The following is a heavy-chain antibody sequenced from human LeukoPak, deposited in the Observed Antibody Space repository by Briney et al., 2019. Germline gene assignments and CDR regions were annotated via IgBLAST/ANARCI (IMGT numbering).Heavy chain of an antibody. CDR2: IKQDGSEK. D-gene: IGHD3-3*01. CDR1: GLTFSSYW. J-gene: IGHJ4*02. Sequence: PGGSLRLSCAVSGLTFSSYWMSWVRQAPGKGLEWVANIKQDGSEKYYVDSVKGRFTISRDNAKNSLYLQMNSLRAEDTAVYYCATDGDLYYDFWSGYSPSFDYWGQGTLVTVSS. CDR3: ATDGDLYYDFWSGYSPSFDY. V-gene: IGHV3-7*01.